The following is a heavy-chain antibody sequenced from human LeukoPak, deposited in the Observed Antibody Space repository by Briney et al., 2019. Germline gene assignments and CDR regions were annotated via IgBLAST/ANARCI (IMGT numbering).Heavy chain of an antibody. CDR1: GGSFSGYY. D-gene: IGHD2-15*01. V-gene: IGHV4-59*01. CDR3: ARSVEGYCRGGSCYNYYYYMDV. Sequence: SETLSLTCAVYGGSFSGYYWSWIRQPPGKGLEWIGYIYYSGSTNYNPSLKSRVTISVDTSKNQFSLKLSSVTAADTAVYYCARSVEGYCRGGSCYNYYYYMDVWGKGTTVTVSS. J-gene: IGHJ6*03. CDR2: IYYSGST.